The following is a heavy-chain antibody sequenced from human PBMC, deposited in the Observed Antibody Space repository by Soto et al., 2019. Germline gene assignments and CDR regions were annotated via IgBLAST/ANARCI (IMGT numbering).Heavy chain of an antibody. Sequence: EVQLVASGGGLVQPGGSLRLSCAASGFTFRTYWLSWVRQVPGKGLEWVANINLDGSEKNYVDSVKGRFTISRDNARNSLYLQMSSLRAEDTALYYCARDGSTSWYSYDYHGMDVGGQGTTVTVSS. CDR3: ARDGSTSWYSYDYHGMDV. J-gene: IGHJ6*02. CDR2: INLDGSEK. CDR1: GFTFRTYW. D-gene: IGHD5-18*01. V-gene: IGHV3-7*05.